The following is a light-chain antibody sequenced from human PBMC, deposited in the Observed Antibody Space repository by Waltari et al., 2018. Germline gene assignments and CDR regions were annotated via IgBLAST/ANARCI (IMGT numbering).Light chain of an antibody. CDR2: WAS. CDR1: RSVLYNSNNKNY. CDR3: QQYYSSPIS. Sequence: EIVMTQSPDPLAVSLGERAAINCKSSRSVLYNSNNKNYLAWYQQKPRQPPKLLINWASSRESGVPDRLSGSGSGTDFTLTISSLQAEDVAVYYCQQYYSSPISFGQGTRLEIK. V-gene: IGKV4-1*01. J-gene: IGKJ5*01.